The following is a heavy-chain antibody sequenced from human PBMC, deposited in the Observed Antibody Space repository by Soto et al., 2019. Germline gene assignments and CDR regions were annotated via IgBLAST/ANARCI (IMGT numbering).Heavy chain of an antibody. CDR2: ITDTGGDA. CDR1: GLTFGSRA. D-gene: IGHD3-10*01. V-gene: IGHV3-23*01. J-gene: IGHJ4*02. CDR3: ARGSTDSYPGSRIFDF. Sequence: EVQLLESGGDLKQPGGSLRLSCVASGLTFGSRAMTWVRQAPGEGLQWVSTITDTGGDAKYADSVRGRFVISRDNPKKTLHLQLTSLTAEDSAMYYCARGSTDSYPGSRIFDFWGRGSLVTVS.